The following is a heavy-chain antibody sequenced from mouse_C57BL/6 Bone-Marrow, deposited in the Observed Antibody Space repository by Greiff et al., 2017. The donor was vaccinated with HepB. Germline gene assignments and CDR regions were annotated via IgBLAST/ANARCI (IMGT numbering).Heavy chain of an antibody. Sequence: DVHLVESGPELVKPGASVKMSCKASGYTFTDYNMHWVKQSHGKSLEWIGYINPNNGGTSYNQKFKGKATLTVNKSSSTAYMELRSLTSEDSAVYYCARGPYDGYYWGQGTTLTVSS. D-gene: IGHD2-3*01. CDR2: INPNNGGT. CDR1: GYTFTDYN. CDR3: ARGPYDGYY. V-gene: IGHV1-22*01. J-gene: IGHJ2*01.